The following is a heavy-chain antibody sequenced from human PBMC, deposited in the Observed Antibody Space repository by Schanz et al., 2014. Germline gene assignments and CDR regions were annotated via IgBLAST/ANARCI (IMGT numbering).Heavy chain of an antibody. J-gene: IGHJ3*02. Sequence: EVQLLESGGGLVQPGGSLRLSCAASGFTFSSYAMSWVRQAPGKGLEYVSSISSKGDMTFYGNSVKGRFTISRDNSKNTLYLQMNSLRAEDTAVYYCAKGRFGELRAFDIWGQGTMVTVSS. V-gene: IGHV3-23*01. CDR1: GFTFSSYA. CDR2: ISSKGDMT. CDR3: AKGRFGELRAFDI. D-gene: IGHD3-10*01.